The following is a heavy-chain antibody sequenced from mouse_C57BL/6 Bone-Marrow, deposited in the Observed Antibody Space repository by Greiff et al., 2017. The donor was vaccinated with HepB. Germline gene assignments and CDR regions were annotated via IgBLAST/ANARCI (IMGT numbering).Heavy chain of an antibody. V-gene: IGHV5-4*01. CDR2: ISDGGSYT. CDR1: GFTFSSYA. J-gene: IGHJ3*01. CDR3: ARDYYGSSFAWFAY. D-gene: IGHD1-1*01. Sequence: EVKLVESGGGLVKPGGSLKLSCAASGFTFSSYAMSWVRQTPEKRLEWVATISDGGSYTYYPDNVKGRFTISRDNAKNNLYLQMSHLKSEDTAMYYCARDYYGSSFAWFAYWGQGTLVTVSA.